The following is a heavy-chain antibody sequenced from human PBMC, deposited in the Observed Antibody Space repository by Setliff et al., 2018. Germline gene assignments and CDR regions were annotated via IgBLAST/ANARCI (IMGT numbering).Heavy chain of an antibody. J-gene: IGHJ5*02. CDR2: IYYIGKT. CDR3: ARTSTYVLGSGSYWDRWFDP. CDR1: GDSLSGDNYF. D-gene: IGHD3-10*01. V-gene: IGHV4-30-4*02. Sequence: PSETLSLTCTVSGDSLSGDNYFWSWIRHLPGKGLQWLGHIYYIGKTYYNPSLKSRLEMSVDTSKREFALRLSSVTAADTAVYYCARTSTYVLGSGSYWDRWFDPWSQGTLVTVSS.